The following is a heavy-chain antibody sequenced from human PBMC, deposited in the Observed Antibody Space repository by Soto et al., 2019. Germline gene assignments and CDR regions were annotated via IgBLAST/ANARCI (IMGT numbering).Heavy chain of an antibody. Sequence: GASVKVSCKASGYTFTSYDINWVRQATGQGLEWMGWMNPNSGNTGYAQKFQGRVTMTRNTSISTAYMELSSLRSEDTAVYYCARGQRDETYYDFWSGYYRLLYYYYYGMDVWGQGTTVTVSS. J-gene: IGHJ6*02. D-gene: IGHD3-3*01. CDR1: GYTFTSYD. CDR2: MNPNSGNT. V-gene: IGHV1-8*01. CDR3: ARGQRDETYYDFWSGYYRLLYYYYYGMDV.